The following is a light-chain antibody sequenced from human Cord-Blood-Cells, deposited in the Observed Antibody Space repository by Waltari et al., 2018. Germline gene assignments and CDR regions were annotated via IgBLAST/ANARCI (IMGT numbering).Light chain of an antibody. CDR1: ALPKKY. Sequence: SYELTQPPSVSVSPGQTARITCSGDALPKKYAYWYQQKSGQAPVLVIYEDSKRPSGIPERFSGSSSGTMATLTISGSQVEDEADYYCYSTDSSGNHYVFGTATKVTVL. J-gene: IGLJ1*01. CDR2: EDS. CDR3: YSTDSSGNHYV. V-gene: IGLV3-10*01.